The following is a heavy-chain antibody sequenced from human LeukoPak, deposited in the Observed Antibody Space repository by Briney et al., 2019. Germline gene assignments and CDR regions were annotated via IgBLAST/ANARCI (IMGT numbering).Heavy chain of an antibody. CDR1: GFTFSSYS. V-gene: IGHV3-21*01. J-gene: IGHJ3*02. Sequence: GGSLRLSCAASGFTFSSYSMNWVRQAPGKGLEWVSSISSSSSYVYYADSVKGRFTISRDNAKNSLYLQMNSLRAEDTAVYYCARGRGYGYRFQDAFDIWGQGTMVTVSS. CDR2: ISSSSSYV. CDR3: ARGRGYGYRFQDAFDI. D-gene: IGHD5-18*01.